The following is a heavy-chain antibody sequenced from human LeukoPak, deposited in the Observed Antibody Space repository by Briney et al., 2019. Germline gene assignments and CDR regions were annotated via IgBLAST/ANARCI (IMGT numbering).Heavy chain of an antibody. CDR3: ARVGGSAMIVVGTYYYYYYMDV. D-gene: IGHD3-22*01. CDR2: IKQDGSEK. V-gene: IGHV3-7*01. CDR1: GFTFSSYW. Sequence: HPGGSLRLSCAASGFTFSSYWMSWARQAPGKGLEWVANIKQDGSEKYYVDSVKGRFTISRDNAKNSLYLQMNSLRAEDTAVYYCARVGGSAMIVVGTYYYYYYMDVWGKGTTVTVSS. J-gene: IGHJ6*03.